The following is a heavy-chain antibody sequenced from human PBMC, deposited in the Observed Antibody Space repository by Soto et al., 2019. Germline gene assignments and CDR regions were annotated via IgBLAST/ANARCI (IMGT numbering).Heavy chain of an antibody. J-gene: IGHJ4*02. V-gene: IGHV3-23*01. D-gene: IGHD3-10*01. CDR1: GFTFSSYA. Sequence: VQLLESGGGLVQPGGSLRLSCAASGFTFSSYAMSWVRQAPGKGLEWVSAISGSGGSTYYADSVKGRFTISRDNSKNTLYLQMNSLRAEDTAVYYCAKERNYGSGSYSGNFDYWGQGTLVTVSS. CDR2: ISGSGGST. CDR3: AKERNYGSGSYSGNFDY.